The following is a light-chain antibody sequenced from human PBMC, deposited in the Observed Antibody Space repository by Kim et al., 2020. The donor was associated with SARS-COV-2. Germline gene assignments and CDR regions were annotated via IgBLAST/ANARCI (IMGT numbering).Light chain of an antibody. CDR2: GAS. CDR3: QQYNDWPPYT. J-gene: IGKJ2*01. Sequence: VSPGESATLSCRASQSVSNNLAWYQQKRGQAPRLLIYGASTRATDVPTRFSGSGSGTQFTLTISSLQSEDFAIYYCQQYNDWPPYTFGPGTKVDIK. CDR1: QSVSNN. V-gene: IGKV3-15*01.